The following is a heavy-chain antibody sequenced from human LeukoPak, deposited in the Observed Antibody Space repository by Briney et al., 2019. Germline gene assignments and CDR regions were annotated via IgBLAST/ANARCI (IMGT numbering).Heavy chain of an antibody. J-gene: IGHJ3*02. CDR3: ATVGGWPYGVDAFDI. V-gene: IGHV3-30*03. CDR2: ISYDGSNK. Sequence: PGGSLRLSCAASGFTFSNYGMHWVRQAPGKGLEWVAVISYDGSNKYYADSVKGRFTISRDNSMNTLYLQMNSLRAEDTAVYYCATVGGWPYGVDAFDIWGQGTMVTVSS. D-gene: IGHD6-19*01. CDR1: GFTFSNYG.